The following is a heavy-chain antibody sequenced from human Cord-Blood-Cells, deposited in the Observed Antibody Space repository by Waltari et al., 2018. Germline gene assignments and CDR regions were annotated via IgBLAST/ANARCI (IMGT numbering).Heavy chain of an antibody. D-gene: IGHD3-10*01. CDR3: AHGGSGSHDWYFDL. CDR2: ISYDGSNK. CDR1: GFTFGSYG. Sequence: QVQLVESGGGVVQPGRSLGLACAASGFTFGSYGMTWVRQATGQGRELVVVISYDGSNKDYADSVKGRFTISRDNSKNTLYLQMNSLRAEDTAVYYCAHGGSGSHDWYFDLWGRGTLVTVSS. V-gene: IGHV3-30*03. J-gene: IGHJ2*01.